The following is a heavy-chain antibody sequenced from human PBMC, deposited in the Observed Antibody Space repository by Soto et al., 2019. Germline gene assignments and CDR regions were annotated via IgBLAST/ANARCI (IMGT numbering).Heavy chain of an antibody. Sequence: PSQTLSLTCAISGDSVSSNSAAWNWIRQCPSRGLEWLGRTYYRSKWYNDYAVSVKSRITINPDTSKNQFSLQLNSVTPEDTAVYYCVIGYYDSSASFNPWFDSWGQGPLVTAPQ. D-gene: IGHD3-22*01. CDR3: VIGYYDSSASFNPWFDS. CDR1: GDSVSSNSAA. CDR2: TYYRSKWYN. J-gene: IGHJ5*01. V-gene: IGHV6-1*01.